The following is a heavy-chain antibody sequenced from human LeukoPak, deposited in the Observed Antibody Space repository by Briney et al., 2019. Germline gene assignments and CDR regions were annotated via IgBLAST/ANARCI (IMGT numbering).Heavy chain of an antibody. Sequence: PSQTLSLTCAISGDSVSSNSAAWNWIRQSPSRGLEWLGRTYYRSKWYNDYAVSVKSRITINPDTSKNQFPLQLNSVTPEDTAVYYCAREYSGSYIAKNYFDYWGQGTLVTVSS. CDR1: GDSVSSNSAA. CDR2: TYYRSKWYN. V-gene: IGHV6-1*01. D-gene: IGHD1-26*01. CDR3: AREYSGSYIAKNYFDY. J-gene: IGHJ4*02.